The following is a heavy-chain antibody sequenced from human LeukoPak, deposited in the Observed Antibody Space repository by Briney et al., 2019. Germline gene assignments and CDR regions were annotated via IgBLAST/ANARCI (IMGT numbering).Heavy chain of an antibody. CDR1: GFTFSTYD. D-gene: IGHD3-10*01. CDR3: VRGIVRRGYFDY. J-gene: IGHJ4*02. V-gene: IGHV3-13*01. CDR2: IGTAGDT. Sequence: GGSLRLSCAASGFTFSTYDIHWVRHTTGRGLEWVSAIGTAGDTYYVDSVKGRFTISRENAKNSLYLQMNSLRAGDTAVYYCVRGIVRRGYFDYWGQGALATVSS.